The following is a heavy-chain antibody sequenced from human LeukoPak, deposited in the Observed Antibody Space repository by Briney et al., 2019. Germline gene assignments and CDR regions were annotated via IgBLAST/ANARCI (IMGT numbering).Heavy chain of an antibody. D-gene: IGHD3-10*01. V-gene: IGHV3-23*01. J-gene: IGHJ4*02. Sequence: HSGGSLRLSRAASGFTFSSYAMSWVRQAPGKGLEWVSTISGSGGSTYYADSVKGRFTISRDNSKNTLYLQLNSLRAEDTAVYYCAKPKHYYYGSGSYYRGFDYWGQGTLVTVSS. CDR1: GFTFSSYA. CDR3: AKPKHYYYGSGSYYRGFDY. CDR2: ISGSGGST.